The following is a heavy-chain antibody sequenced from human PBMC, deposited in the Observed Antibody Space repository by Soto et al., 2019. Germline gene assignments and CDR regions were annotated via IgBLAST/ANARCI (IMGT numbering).Heavy chain of an antibody. V-gene: IGHV1-18*01. CDR3: ARDDPHYDFWSGYYTGIKGRLAFDI. CDR2: ISAYNGNT. CDR1: GYTFTSYG. Sequence: ASVKVSCKASGYTFTSYGISWVRQAPGQGLEWMGWISAYNGNTNYAQKHQGRVTMTTDTSTSTAYKELRSLRSDDTAVYYCARDDPHYDFWSGYYTGIKGRLAFDIWGQGTMVTVSS. J-gene: IGHJ3*02. D-gene: IGHD3-3*01.